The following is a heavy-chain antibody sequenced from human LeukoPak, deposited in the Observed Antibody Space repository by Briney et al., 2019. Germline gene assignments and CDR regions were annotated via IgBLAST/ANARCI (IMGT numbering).Heavy chain of an antibody. J-gene: IGHJ5*02. CDR3: AKATVGKWFDP. CDR1: DGSVSSGYYY. D-gene: IGHD4-23*01. CDR2: IYYTGST. Sequence: SSETLSLTCTVSDGSVSSGYYYWTWIRQPPGKGLEWIGYIYYTGSTNYNPSLKSRVTMSVDTSKNQFSLELSSVTAADTAVYYCAKATVGKWFDPWGQGTLSPSPQ. V-gene: IGHV4-61*01.